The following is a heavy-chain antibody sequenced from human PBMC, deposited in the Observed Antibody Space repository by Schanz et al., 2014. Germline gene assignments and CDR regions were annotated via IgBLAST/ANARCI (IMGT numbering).Heavy chain of an antibody. CDR2: ISYDGSNK. CDR3: ARENLNWEAFDI. J-gene: IGHJ3*02. Sequence: QVQLVESGGGVVQPGRSLRLSCAASGFTFSSYAMHWVRQAPGKGLEWVAVISYDGSNKYYADSVKGRFTISRDNAKNSLYLEMTSLRGEDTAVYYCARENLNWEAFDIWGQGTMVTVSS. V-gene: IGHV3-30*04. D-gene: IGHD7-27*01. CDR1: GFTFSSYA.